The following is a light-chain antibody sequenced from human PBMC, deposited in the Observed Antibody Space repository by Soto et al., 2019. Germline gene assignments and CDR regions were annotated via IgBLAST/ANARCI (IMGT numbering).Light chain of an antibody. CDR2: VNSDGRH. CDR3: QTWGTGIVV. CDR1: SGHSSYA. V-gene: IGLV4-69*02. J-gene: IGLJ2*01. Sequence: QSVLTQSPSASASLGASVNLTCTLSSGHSSYAIAWHQQQPEKGPRYLMKVNSDGRHSKGDGIPDRFSGSSSGAERYFTISSLQSEDEADYYCQTWGTGIVVFGGGTKLTVL.